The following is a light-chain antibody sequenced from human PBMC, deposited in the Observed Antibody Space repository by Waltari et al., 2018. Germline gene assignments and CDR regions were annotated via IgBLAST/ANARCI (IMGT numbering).Light chain of an antibody. J-gene: IGKJ4*01. CDR2: TAS. CDR3: QQSYSIPLT. Sequence: DIQMTQSPSSLSAFVGDRVTITRRASQIISSYLTWYQQKPGKSPKLLLYTASSLQSGVPSRFSGSGSGTDFTLTISSLQPEDFATYDCQQSYSIPLTFGGGTKVEIK. CDR1: QIISSY. V-gene: IGKV1-39*01.